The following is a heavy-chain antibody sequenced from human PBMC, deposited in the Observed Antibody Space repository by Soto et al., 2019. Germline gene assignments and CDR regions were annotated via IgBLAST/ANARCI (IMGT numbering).Heavy chain of an antibody. J-gene: IGHJ4*02. D-gene: IGHD3-9*01. CDR1: GGSISSYY. CDR3: AGGDILTGYYHLFDY. V-gene: IGHV4-59*08. CDR2: IYYSGST. Sequence: PSETLSLTCTVSGGSISSYYWSWIRQPPGKGLEWIGYIYYSGSTNYNPSLKSRVTISVDTSKNQFSLKLSSVTAADTAVYYCAGGDILTGYYHLFDYWGQGTLVTVSS.